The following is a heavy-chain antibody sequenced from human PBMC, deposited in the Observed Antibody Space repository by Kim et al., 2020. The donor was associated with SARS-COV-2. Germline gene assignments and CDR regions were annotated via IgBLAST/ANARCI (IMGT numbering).Heavy chain of an antibody. D-gene: IGHD3-10*01. CDR3: AKEGRYYGSGSYGYGMDV. V-gene: IGHV3-33*06. Sequence: GGSLRLSCAASGFTFSSYGMHWVRQAPGKGLEWVAVIWYDGSNKYYADSVKGRFTISRDNSKNTLYLQMNSLRAEDTAVYYCAKEGRYYGSGSYGYGMDVWGQGTTVTVSS. CDR1: GFTFSSYG. CDR2: IWYDGSNK. J-gene: IGHJ6*02.